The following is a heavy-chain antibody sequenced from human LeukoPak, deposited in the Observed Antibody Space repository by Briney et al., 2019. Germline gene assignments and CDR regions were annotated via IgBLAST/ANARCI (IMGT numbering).Heavy chain of an antibody. CDR2: INPKSGAA. D-gene: IGHD6-13*01. CDR3: ARGAEAETSPLDF. V-gene: IGHV1-2*02. J-gene: IGHJ4*02. Sequence: ASVKVSCKASGYTFTNYYMHWVRQAPGQGLEWLGWINPKSGAADYAQQFRGRVTTTRDTSINTDYMEMKRVTSDDTAVYYCARGAEAETSPLDFWGQGTLVIVS. CDR1: GYTFTNYY.